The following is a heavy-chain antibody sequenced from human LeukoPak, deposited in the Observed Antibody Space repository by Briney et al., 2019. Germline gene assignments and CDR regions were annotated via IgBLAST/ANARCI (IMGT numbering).Heavy chain of an antibody. J-gene: IGHJ4*02. Sequence: GGSLRLSCAASGFSFRSHAMHWVRQAPGKGLEWVALISYDGSPTYYADSVKGRFTISRDNSKNTLYLAMNSLSAGDSAVYYCARDLGHSAAAPYCFDYWGQGTLVTVSS. D-gene: IGHD2-2*01. CDR2: ISYDGSPT. CDR1: GFSFRSHA. CDR3: ARDLGHSAAAPYCFDY. V-gene: IGHV3-30*03.